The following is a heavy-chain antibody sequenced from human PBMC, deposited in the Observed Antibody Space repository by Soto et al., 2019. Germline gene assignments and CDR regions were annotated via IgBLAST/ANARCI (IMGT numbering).Heavy chain of an antibody. CDR3: AKVSGGPGGDAFDI. Sequence: DVQLVESGGGLVQPGRSLRLSCAASGFTFDDYAMHWVRQAPGKGLEWVSGISWNSGSIGYADSVKGRFTISRDNAKNSLYLQMNSLRAEDTALYYCAKVSGGPGGDAFDIWGQGTMVTVSS. CDR1: GFTFDDYA. D-gene: IGHD1-20*01. J-gene: IGHJ3*02. V-gene: IGHV3-9*01. CDR2: ISWNSGSI.